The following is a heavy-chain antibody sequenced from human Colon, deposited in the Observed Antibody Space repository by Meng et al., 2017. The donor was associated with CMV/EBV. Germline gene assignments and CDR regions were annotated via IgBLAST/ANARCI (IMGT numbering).Heavy chain of an antibody. CDR1: GFTISMSH. V-gene: IGHV3-53*01. J-gene: IGHJ4*02. CDR3: AKGHDSSGWYPLLGDY. CDR2: LHRGGPT. Sequence: GGSLRLPCAASGFTISMSHMSWVRHRPGKGLEWVALLHRGGPTYYANSVKGRFTISRDNSKNTLYLQMNSLRAEDTAVYYCAKGHDSSGWYPLLGDYWGQGTLVTVSS. D-gene: IGHD6-19*01.